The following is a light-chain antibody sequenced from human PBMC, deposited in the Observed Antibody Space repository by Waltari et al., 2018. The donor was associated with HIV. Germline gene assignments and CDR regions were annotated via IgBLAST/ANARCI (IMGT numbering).Light chain of an antibody. CDR2: WAS. Sequence: DIVMTQSPDSLGVSLGERATISCKSSQSVLYSVNNKNYLAWFQQKPGQPLRLLIDWASTRESGVPDRFSGSVSGTDFTLSITSLQAENEALYYCHEYYSLPLTYGQGTRLEIK. V-gene: IGKV4-1*01. J-gene: IGKJ5*01. CDR1: QSVLYSVNNKNY. CDR3: HEYYSLPLT.